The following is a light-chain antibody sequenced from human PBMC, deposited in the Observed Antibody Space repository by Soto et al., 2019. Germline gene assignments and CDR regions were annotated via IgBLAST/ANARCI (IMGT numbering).Light chain of an antibody. V-gene: IGKV3-20*01. CDR3: QHYGNSLWT. Sequence: VLTQSPGTLSLSPGDRATLSCRASESVSRCFLTWYQQKPGQAPRLLIYRTSNRVTGIPDRFSGSGSGTDFTLTISRLEPEDFAGYFCQHYGNSLWTFGQGTKVEIK. CDR2: RTS. J-gene: IGKJ1*01. CDR1: ESVSRCF.